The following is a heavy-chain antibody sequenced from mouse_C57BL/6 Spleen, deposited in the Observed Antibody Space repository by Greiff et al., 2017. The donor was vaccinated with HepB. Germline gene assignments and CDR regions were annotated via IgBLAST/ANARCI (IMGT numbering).Heavy chain of an antibody. D-gene: IGHD2-3*01. CDR1: GSTLPSYW. J-gene: IGHJ3*01. Sequence: QVQLQQPGARLWFPGASLKLSSRASGSTLPSYWMHWVKQRPGQGLEWIGEIDPSDSYTNYNQKFKGKSTLTVDKSSSTAYMQLSSLTSEDSAVYYCATIYDGYQGFAYWGQGTLVTVSA. V-gene: IGHV1-69*01. CDR3: ATIYDGYQGFAY. CDR2: IDPSDSYT.